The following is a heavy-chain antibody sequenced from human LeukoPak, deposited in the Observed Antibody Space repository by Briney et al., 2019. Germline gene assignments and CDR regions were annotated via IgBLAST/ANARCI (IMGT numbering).Heavy chain of an antibody. CDR2: MNPNSGNT. D-gene: IGHD3-10*01. J-gene: IGHJ5*02. Sequence: ASVKVSCKAFGYTFTSYDIDWVRQATGQGLEWMGWMNPNSGNTGYAQKFQGRVTMTRNTSISTAYMELSSLRSEDTAVYYCARGRGLLWFGEFINWFDPWGQGTLVTVSS. CDR1: GYTFTSYD. CDR3: ARGRGLLWFGEFINWFDP. V-gene: IGHV1-8*01.